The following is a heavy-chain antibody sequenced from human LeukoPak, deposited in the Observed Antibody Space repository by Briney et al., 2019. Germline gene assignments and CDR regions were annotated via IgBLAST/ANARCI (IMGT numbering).Heavy chain of an antibody. CDR1: GYSISSGYY. Sequence: SETLSLTCTVSGYSISSGYYWGWIRQPPGKGLEWIGSIYHSGSTYYNPSLKGRVTISVDTSKNQFSLKLSSVTAADTAVYYCARADDYGGNFDYWYFDLWGRGTLVTVSS. D-gene: IGHD4-23*01. CDR2: IYHSGST. J-gene: IGHJ2*01. V-gene: IGHV4-38-2*02. CDR3: ARADDYGGNFDYWYFDL.